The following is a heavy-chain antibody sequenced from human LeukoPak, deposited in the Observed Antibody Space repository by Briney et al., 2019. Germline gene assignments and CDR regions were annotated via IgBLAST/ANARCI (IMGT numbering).Heavy chain of an antibody. V-gene: IGHV3-33*01. CDR1: GFTLTSYG. Sequence: PGESLRLSCAASGFTLTSYGMHWVRQAPGKGLEWVAVIWYDGSNKYYADSVKGRFTISRDNSKNTLYLQMNSLRAEDTAVYYCARVSIGYDWNYFDYWGQGTLVTVSS. CDR3: ARVSIGYDWNYFDY. J-gene: IGHJ4*02. D-gene: IGHD1-20*01. CDR2: IWYDGSNK.